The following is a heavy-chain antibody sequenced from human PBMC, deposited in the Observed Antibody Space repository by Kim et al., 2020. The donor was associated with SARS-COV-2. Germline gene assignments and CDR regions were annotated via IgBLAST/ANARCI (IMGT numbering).Heavy chain of an antibody. CDR3: ARLYYGSGSYYFYYYYGMDV. J-gene: IGHJ6*02. D-gene: IGHD3-10*01. CDR2: IYPGDSDT. CDR1: GYSFTSYW. V-gene: IGHV5-51*01. Sequence: GESLKISCKGSGYSFTSYWIGWVRQMPGKGLGWMGIIYPGDSDTRYSPSFQGQVTISANKSISTAYLQWSSLKASDTAMYYCARLYYGSGSYYFYYYYGMDVWGQGTTVTVSS.